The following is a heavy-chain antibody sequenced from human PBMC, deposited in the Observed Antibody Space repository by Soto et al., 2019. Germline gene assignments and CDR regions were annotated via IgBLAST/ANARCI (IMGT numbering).Heavy chain of an antibody. V-gene: IGHV1-18*04. CDR3: AEGDAIAVAGPGCY. J-gene: IGHJ4*01. Sequence: QVQLVQSGAEVKKPGASVKVSCKASGYTFTSYGISWVRQAPGQGLEWMGWISAYTGNTNYAQKLQGRVTMTTDTSTSTTCIELRSLISDDTAVYYCAEGDAIAVAGPGCYWCHGTLVPVSS. D-gene: IGHD6-19*01. CDR1: GYTFTSYG. CDR2: ISAYTGNT.